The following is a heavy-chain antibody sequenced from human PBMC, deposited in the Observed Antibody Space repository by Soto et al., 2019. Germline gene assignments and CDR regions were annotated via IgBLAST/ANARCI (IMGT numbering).Heavy chain of an antibody. CDR1: GFTFSSYS. J-gene: IGHJ4*02. CDR3: ARGMYSGSSPFDY. V-gene: IGHV3-21*01. D-gene: IGHD1-26*01. CDR2: ISSSSSYI. Sequence: GGSLRLSCAASGFTFSSYSMNWVRQAPGKGLEWVSSISSSSSYIYYADSVKGRFTISRDNAKNSLYLQMNSLRAEDTAVYYCARGMYSGSSPFDYWGQGTLVTAPQ.